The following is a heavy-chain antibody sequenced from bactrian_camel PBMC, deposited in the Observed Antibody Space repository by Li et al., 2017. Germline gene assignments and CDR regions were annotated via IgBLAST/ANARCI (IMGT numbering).Heavy chain of an antibody. CDR1: GYTYSTYC. V-gene: IGHV3S40*01. CDR2: ISTAGSGT. D-gene: IGHD4*01. CDR3: AAGPECFSGAPMFSYNYPY. J-gene: IGHJ4*01. Sequence: VQLVESGGGSVQAGESLILSCTGSGYTYSTYCMGWFRQAPGKEREGVAAISTAGSGTDYAASVKGRFNISQESVKNTVYLQMDSLTPEDTAMYYCAAGPECFSGAPMFSYNYPYWGQGTQVTVS.